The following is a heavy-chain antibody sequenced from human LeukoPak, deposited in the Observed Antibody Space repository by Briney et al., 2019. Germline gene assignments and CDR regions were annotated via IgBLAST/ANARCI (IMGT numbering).Heavy chain of an antibody. CDR1: GYTFTSYD. Sequence: AASVKVSCKASGYTFTSYDINWVRQATGQGLEWMGWMNPNSGNTGYAQKFQGRVTITRNTSISTAYMELSSLRSEDTAVYYCARGIQLADDAFDIWGQGTMVTVSS. D-gene: IGHD2-2*01. CDR3: ARGIQLADDAFDI. J-gene: IGHJ3*02. V-gene: IGHV1-8*03. CDR2: MNPNSGNT.